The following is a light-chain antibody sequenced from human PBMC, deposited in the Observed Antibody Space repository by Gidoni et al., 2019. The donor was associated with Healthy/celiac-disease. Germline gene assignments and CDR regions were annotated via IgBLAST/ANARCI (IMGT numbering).Light chain of an antibody. CDR2: YAS. J-gene: IGKJ2*01. Sequence: IVLTLSPNFQSLPPKEKVPITCRASQSIGSSLHWYQQKPDQSPKLLIKYASQSFSGVPSRFSGSGSGTDFTLTINSLEAEDAATYYCHQSSSLPVTFGQGTKLEIK. CDR1: QSIGSS. CDR3: HQSSSLPVT. V-gene: IGKV6-21*01.